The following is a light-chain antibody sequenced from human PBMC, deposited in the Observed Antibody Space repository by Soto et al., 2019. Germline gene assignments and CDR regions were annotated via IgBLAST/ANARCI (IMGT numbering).Light chain of an antibody. V-gene: IGKV3-15*01. CDR3: KQYQNLWT. Sequence: GMTQSPATLSVSPVARATLSCRASQTIYYNVAWYQQRPGQSPRLLIYRASSRATGIPARFSGSGSGTEFTLTISSLQSEDFAVYYCKQYQNLWTVGKGTKVDIK. CDR1: QTIYYN. J-gene: IGKJ1*01. CDR2: RAS.